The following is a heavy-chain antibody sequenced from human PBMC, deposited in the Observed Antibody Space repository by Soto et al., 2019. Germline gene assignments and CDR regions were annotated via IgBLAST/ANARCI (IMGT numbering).Heavy chain of an antibody. CDR3: ARDGSGLLYDSSGYYLPNDAFDI. D-gene: IGHD3-22*01. Sequence: PSETLSLTCAVSGYSISSGYYWGWIRQPPGKGLEWIGSIYHSGSTYYNPSLKSRVTISVDTSKNQFSLKLSSVTAADTAVYYCARDGSGLLYDSSGYYLPNDAFDIWGQGTMVTVSS. J-gene: IGHJ3*02. CDR1: GYSISSGYY. V-gene: IGHV4-38-2*02. CDR2: IYHSGST.